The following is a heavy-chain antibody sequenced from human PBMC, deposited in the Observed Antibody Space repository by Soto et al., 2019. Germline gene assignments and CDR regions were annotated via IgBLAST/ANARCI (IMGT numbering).Heavy chain of an antibody. J-gene: IGHJ4*02. Sequence: GGSLIVSCAASRFNFGTYWMNWVRQEPGKGLEWVSFIDLSGTTTYYRDSVKGRFTIFKDKSMNTVYLQMNSLTVEDAAVYYCTKDRVPDGIYSFDYWGQGALVTVSS. D-gene: IGHD2-15*01. CDR3: TKDRVPDGIYSFDY. V-gene: IGHV3-23*03. CDR2: IDLSGTTT. CDR1: RFNFGTYW.